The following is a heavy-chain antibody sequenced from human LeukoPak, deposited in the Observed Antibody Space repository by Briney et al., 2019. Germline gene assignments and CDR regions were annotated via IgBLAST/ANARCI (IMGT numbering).Heavy chain of an antibody. V-gene: IGHV1-3*01. D-gene: IGHD3-9*01. CDR3: ARADILTGYYPVHYFDY. CDR2: INAGNGNT. CDR1: GYTFTSYA. J-gene: IGHJ4*02. Sequence: GASVKVSCKASGYTFTSYAMHWVRQAPGQRLEWMGWINAGNGNTKYSQKFQGRVTITRDTSASTAYMELSRLRSDDTAVYYCARADILTGYYPVHYFDYWGQGTLVTVSS.